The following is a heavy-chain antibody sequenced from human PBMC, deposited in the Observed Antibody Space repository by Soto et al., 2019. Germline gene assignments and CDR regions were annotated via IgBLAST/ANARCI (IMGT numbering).Heavy chain of an antibody. CDR3: ARRLGSYSYGVDV. CDR2: ISTYNGNT. V-gene: IGHV1-18*01. D-gene: IGHD3-16*01. CDR1: GYGFKTYG. J-gene: IGHJ6*02. Sequence: GASVKVSCKAAGYGFKTYGISGVRQAPGQGLEWMGWISTYNGNTNYAQKLQDRITMTIDTSTTTAYMELRSLRSDDTAVYYCARRLGSYSYGVDVWGQGTTVTVPS.